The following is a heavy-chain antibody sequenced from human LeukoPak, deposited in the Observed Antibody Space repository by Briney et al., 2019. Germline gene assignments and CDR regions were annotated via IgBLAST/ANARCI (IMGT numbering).Heavy chain of an antibody. CDR3: ARGGTTPKVWFLYYFDY. J-gene: IGHJ4*02. CDR1: GDSVSSNSAA. D-gene: IGHD1-26*01. V-gene: IGHV6-1*01. CDR2: TYYRSKWYN. Sequence: SQTLSLTCAISGDSVSSNSAAWNWIRQSPSRGLEWLGRTYYRSKWYNDYAVSVKSRITINPDTSKNQFSLQLNSVTPEDTAVYYCARGGTTPKVWFLYYFDYWGQGTLVTVSS.